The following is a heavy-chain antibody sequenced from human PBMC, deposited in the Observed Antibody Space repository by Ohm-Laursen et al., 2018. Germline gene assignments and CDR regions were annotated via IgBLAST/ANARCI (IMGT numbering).Heavy chain of an antibody. Sequence: SLRLSCAASGFTFGDYAMSWVRQAPGKGLEWVSAISGSGGSTYYADSVKGRFTISRDNSKNTLYLQMNSLRAEDTAVYYCARDRERYSSGWYGIGYWGQGTLVTVSS. CDR3: ARDRERYSSGWYGIGY. CDR2: ISGSGGST. V-gene: IGHV3-23*01. J-gene: IGHJ4*02. D-gene: IGHD6-19*01. CDR1: GFTFGDYA.